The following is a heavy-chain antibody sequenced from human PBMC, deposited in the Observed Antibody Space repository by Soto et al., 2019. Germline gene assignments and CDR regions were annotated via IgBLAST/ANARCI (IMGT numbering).Heavy chain of an antibody. CDR1: GYTFTSYG. CDR2: ISAYNGNT. J-gene: IGHJ4*02. D-gene: IGHD6-19*01. Sequence: APVKVSCKASGYTFTSYGISWVRQAPGQGLEWMGWISAYNGNTNYAQKLQGRVTMTTDTSTSTAYMELRSLRSDDTAVYYCARVPKAVAATFPDYCGQGTLVTXSS. CDR3: ARVPKAVAATFPDY. V-gene: IGHV1-18*01.